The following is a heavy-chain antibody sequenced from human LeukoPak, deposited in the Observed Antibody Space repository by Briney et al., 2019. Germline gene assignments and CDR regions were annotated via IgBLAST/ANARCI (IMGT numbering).Heavy chain of an antibody. Sequence: AESLSLTCTVSGGSISSYYWSWIRQPPGKGLEWIGYIYSSGSTNYNPSLKSRVTISVDTSKNKSSLKLSSVTAADTAVYYCARSHSVWTSFDYWGQGTLVTVSS. D-gene: IGHD3/OR15-3a*01. CDR3: ARSHSVWTSFDY. CDR1: GGSISSYY. CDR2: IYSSGST. V-gene: IGHV4-59*01. J-gene: IGHJ4*02.